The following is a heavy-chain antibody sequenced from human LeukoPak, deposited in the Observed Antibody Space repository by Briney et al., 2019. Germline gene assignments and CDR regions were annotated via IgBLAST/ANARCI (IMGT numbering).Heavy chain of an antibody. D-gene: IGHD3-10*01. Sequence: GGSLRLSCAASGFTFSSYAMSWVRQAPGKGLEWVSAISGSGGSTYYADSVKGRFTISRDNSKNTLYLQMNSLRAEDTAVYYCAKDLTSYYYGSSLSYWGQGTLVTVPS. CDR2: ISGSGGST. CDR3: AKDLTSYYYGSSLSY. V-gene: IGHV3-23*01. CDR1: GFTFSSYA. J-gene: IGHJ4*02.